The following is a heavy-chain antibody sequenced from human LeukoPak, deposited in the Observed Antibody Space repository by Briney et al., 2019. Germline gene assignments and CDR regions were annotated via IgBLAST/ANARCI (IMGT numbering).Heavy chain of an antibody. Sequence: ASVKVSCKASGGTFSSHAISWVRQAPGQGLEWMGGIIPIFGTANYAQKFQGRVTITADKSTSTAYVELSSLRSEDTAVYYCARDVLGYCSGGSCYSDYWGQGTLVTVSS. D-gene: IGHD2-15*01. CDR2: IIPIFGTA. J-gene: IGHJ4*02. V-gene: IGHV1-69*06. CDR1: GGTFSSHA. CDR3: ARDVLGYCSGGSCYSDY.